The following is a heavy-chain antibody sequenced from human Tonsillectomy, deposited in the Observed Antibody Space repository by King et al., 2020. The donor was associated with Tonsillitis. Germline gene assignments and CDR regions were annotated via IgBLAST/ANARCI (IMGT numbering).Heavy chain of an antibody. Sequence: VQLVESGGGVVQPGGSLRLSCAASGFTFDDYAMHWVRQAPGKGLEWVSLISGDGGSTYYADSVKGRFTISSDNSKNSLYLQMNSLRTEDTALYYCAKDGSYYDSSGLGSFQHWGQGTLVTVSS. D-gene: IGHD3-22*01. CDR1: GFTFDDYA. V-gene: IGHV3-43*02. J-gene: IGHJ1*01. CDR2: ISGDGGST. CDR3: AKDGSYYDSSGLGSFQH.